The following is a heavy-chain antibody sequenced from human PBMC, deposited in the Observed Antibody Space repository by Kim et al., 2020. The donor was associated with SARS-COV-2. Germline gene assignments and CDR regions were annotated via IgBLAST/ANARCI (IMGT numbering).Heavy chain of an antibody. J-gene: IGHJ5*02. V-gene: IGHV4-39*07. CDR3: ARKTGKNYYDSSNNWFDP. CDR1: GGSISSSSYY. Sequence: SETLSLTCTVSGGSISSSSYYWGWIRQPPGKGLEWIGSIYYSGSTYYNPSLKSRVTISVDTSKNQFSLKLSSVTAADTAVYYCARKTGKNYYDSSNNWFDPWGQGTLVTVSS. D-gene: IGHD3-22*01. CDR2: IYYSGST.